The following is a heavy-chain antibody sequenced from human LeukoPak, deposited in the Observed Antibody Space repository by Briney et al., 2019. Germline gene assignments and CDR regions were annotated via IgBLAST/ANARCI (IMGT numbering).Heavy chain of an antibody. CDR3: TTLTI. CDR2: IKSKTDGRTT. J-gene: IGHJ4*02. V-gene: IGHV3-15*01. Sequence: GGPLTLSCVTSGFTFTNAWMTGLRQARGKGLEWASGIKSKTDGRTTDYAAPVKARITISRHDSKNTLDLQMDSLKTEDTAVCYCTTLTIWGQGTLVTVSS. D-gene: IGHD3-3*01. CDR1: GFTFTNAW.